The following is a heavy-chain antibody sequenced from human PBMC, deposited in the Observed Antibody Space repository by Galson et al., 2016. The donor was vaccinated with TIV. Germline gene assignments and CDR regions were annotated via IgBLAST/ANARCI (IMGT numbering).Heavy chain of an antibody. CDR2: ISDGGNT. V-gene: IGHV3-53*01. D-gene: IGHD2-2*03. CDR3: ARDRMMDVTYDYYYFGMGV. Sequence: SLRLSCAASGLSVSSNYMTWVRQAPGKGLEWVSLISDGGNTYYPDSVKGRFTISRDNSKNTLYLQMSSLRVEDTGVYYCARDRMMDVTYDYYYFGMGVWGQGTAGPVS. CDR1: GLSVSSNY. J-gene: IGHJ6*02.